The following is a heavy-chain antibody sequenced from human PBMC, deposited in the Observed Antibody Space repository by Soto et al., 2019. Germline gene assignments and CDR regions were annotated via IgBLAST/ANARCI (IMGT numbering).Heavy chain of an antibody. D-gene: IGHD3-10*01. V-gene: IGHV3-74*01. CDR2: INPESTTI. J-gene: IGHJ4*02. CDR1: GIDLSIYW. CDR3: TKDTFGGRDS. Sequence: EAQLVESGGGLVQPGGSLRLSCTGSGIDLSIYWMHWVRQAPGKGLVWVSRINPESTTISYADSVKGRFTISRDNAENTLLLHMNSLSAEVTGGYYCTKDTFGGRDSWGQGPRVTVSS.